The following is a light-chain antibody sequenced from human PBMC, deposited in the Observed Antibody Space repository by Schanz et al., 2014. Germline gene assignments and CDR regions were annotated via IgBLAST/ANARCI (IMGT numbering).Light chain of an antibody. J-gene: IGKJ5*01. V-gene: IGKV3-11*01. CDR3: QQRSNWPPT. CDR2: DAS. Sequence: EIVLTQSPATLSLSPGERATLSCRASQSVSSYLAWYQQKPGQAPRLLIYDASNRATGIPVRFSGSGSGTDFTLTISRLEPEDFAMYYCQQRSNWPPTFGQGTRLEIK. CDR1: QSVSSY.